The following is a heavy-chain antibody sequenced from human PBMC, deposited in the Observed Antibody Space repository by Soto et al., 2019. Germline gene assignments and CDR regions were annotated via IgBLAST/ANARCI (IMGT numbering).Heavy chain of an antibody. D-gene: IGHD6-13*01. V-gene: IGHV4-30-4*01. J-gene: IGHJ4*02. CDR3: ARGAYSSSWNEY. Sequence: SETLSLTCTVSGGSISSGDYYWSWIRQPPGKGLEWIGYIYYSGSTYYNPSLKSRVTISVDTSKNQFSLKLSSVTAADTAVYYCARGAYSSSWNEYWGQGTLVTVSS. CDR1: GGSISSGDYY. CDR2: IYYSGST.